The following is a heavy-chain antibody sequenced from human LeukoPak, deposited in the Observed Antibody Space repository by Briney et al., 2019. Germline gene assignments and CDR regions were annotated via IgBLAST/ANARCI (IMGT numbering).Heavy chain of an antibody. CDR1: GFTFSNYY. CDR2: ISGNGGTK. CDR3: GRGIPVDY. Sequence: GGSLRLSCAASGFTFSNYYISWIRQAPGKGLEWVSYISGNGGTKYDADSVKGRFIMTRDSAKKSVYLRMTSLRVEDTAVYYCGRGIPVDYWGQGLLVTVSS. J-gene: IGHJ4*02. V-gene: IGHV3-11*01.